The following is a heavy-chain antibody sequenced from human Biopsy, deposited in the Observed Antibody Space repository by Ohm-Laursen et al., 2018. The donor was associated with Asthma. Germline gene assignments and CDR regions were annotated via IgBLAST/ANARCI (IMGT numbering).Heavy chain of an antibody. V-gene: IGHV3-30-3*01. CDR2: ISYDGSSI. Sequence: SLRLSCAASRFTYELHWVRQAPGKGLEWVAVISYDGSSIYYADSVKGRFTISRGNSKNTLSLQMNSLTAEDTAVYYCAREGVAGTHIEDWGQGTLVTVSS. CDR3: AREGVAGTHIED. CDR1: RFTYE. D-gene: IGHD6-19*01. J-gene: IGHJ4*02.